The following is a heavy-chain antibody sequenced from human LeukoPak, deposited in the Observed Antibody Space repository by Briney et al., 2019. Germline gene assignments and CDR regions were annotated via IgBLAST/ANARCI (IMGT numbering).Heavy chain of an antibody. J-gene: IGHJ4*02. V-gene: IGHV3-23*01. CDR3: AKDLGSSSWHPYFDY. D-gene: IGHD6-13*01. CDR1: GFTFSSYA. Sequence: GGSLRLSCAASGFTFSSYAMSWVRQAPGKGLEWVSAISGSGGSTYYADSVKGRFTISRDNSKNTLYLQMNSLRAEDTAVYYCAKDLGSSSWHPYFDYWGQGTLVTVSS. CDR2: ISGSGGST.